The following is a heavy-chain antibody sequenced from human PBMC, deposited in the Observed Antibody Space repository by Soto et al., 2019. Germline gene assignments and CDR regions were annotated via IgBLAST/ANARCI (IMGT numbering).Heavy chain of an antibody. Sequence: PGGSLRLSCAASGFTVSNSYMSWVRQAPGKGLEWVSVIYSGGSTYYADSVKGRFTISRDNAKNSPYLQMNSLRAEDTAVYYCARDVSRFDPWGQGTLVTVSS. J-gene: IGHJ5*02. CDR3: ARDVSRFDP. V-gene: IGHV3-53*01. CDR2: IYSGGST. D-gene: IGHD2-8*01. CDR1: GFTVSNSY.